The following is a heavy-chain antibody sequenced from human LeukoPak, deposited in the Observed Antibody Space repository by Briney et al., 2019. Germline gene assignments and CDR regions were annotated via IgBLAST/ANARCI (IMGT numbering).Heavy chain of an antibody. J-gene: IGHJ4*02. V-gene: IGHV3-30*03. CDR3: ARADGTGGPYDY. CDR1: GFTFSSYG. Sequence: PGGSLRLSCAASGFTFSSYGMHWVRQAPGKGLEWVAVISHDGSNKYYADSVKGRFTISRDNSKNTLYLQMNSLRAEDTAVYYCARADGTGGPYDYWGQGTLVTVSS. D-gene: IGHD3/OR15-3a*01. CDR2: ISHDGSNK.